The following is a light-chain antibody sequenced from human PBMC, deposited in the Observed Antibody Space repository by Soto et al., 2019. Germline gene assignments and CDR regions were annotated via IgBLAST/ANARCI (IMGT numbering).Light chain of an antibody. CDR1: SSNIGSNT. J-gene: IGLJ3*02. CDR3: ASWDDSLNAWV. CDR2: RNT. V-gene: IGLV1-44*01. Sequence: QSVLTQPPSASGTPGQRVTIPCFGSSSNIGSNTVNWYQQFPGTAPKLLIYRNTQRPSGVPDRLSSSKSGTSGSLAISGLQAEDEADYYCASWDDSLNAWVFGGGTKLTVL.